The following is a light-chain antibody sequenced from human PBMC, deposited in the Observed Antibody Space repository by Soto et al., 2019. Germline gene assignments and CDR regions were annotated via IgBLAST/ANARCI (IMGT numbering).Light chain of an antibody. V-gene: IGLV1-40*01. CDR1: SSNIGAGYD. Sequence: QSVLTQPPSVSGAPGQRVTISCNGTSSNIGAGYDVHWYQQLPGTAPKLLIYGNSNRPSGVPDRFSGSKSDTSASLAITGLQAEDEAEYYCHFYESSLSGVVVFGGGTKLTVL. CDR2: GNS. CDR3: HFYESSLSGVVV. J-gene: IGLJ2*01.